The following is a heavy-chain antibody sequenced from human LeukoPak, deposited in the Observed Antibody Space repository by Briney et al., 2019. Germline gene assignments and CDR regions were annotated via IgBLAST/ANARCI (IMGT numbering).Heavy chain of an antibody. CDR2: IIPIFGTA. J-gene: IGHJ4*02. CDR3: ASDNYGGNSNFDY. V-gene: IGHV1-69*13. Sequence: ASVKVSCKASGGTFSSYAISWVRQAPGQGLEWMGGIIPIFGTANYAQKFQGRVTITADESTSTAYMELSSLRSEDTAVYYCASDNYGGNSNFDYWGRGTLVTVSS. CDR1: GGTFSSYA. D-gene: IGHD4-23*01.